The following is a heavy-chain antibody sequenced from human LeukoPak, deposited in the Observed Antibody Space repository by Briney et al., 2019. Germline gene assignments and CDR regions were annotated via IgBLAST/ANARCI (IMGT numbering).Heavy chain of an antibody. CDR1: GFTFSSYW. CDR3: AKDTASSWWYFDL. Sequence: GGSLRLSCAASGFTFSSYWMSWVRQAPGKGLEWVSFISSSSSYIYYADSVKGRFTISRDNAKNSLYLQMNSLRAEDTAVYYCAKDTASSWWYFDLWGRGTLVTVSS. D-gene: IGHD5-18*01. CDR2: ISSSSSYI. J-gene: IGHJ2*01. V-gene: IGHV3-21*04.